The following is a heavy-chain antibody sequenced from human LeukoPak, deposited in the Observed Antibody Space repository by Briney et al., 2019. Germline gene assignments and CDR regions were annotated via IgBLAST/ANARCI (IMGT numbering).Heavy chain of an antibody. CDR2: INHSGST. CDR3: ASHIAARAYYFDY. V-gene: IGHV4-34*01. CDR1: GGSFSGYY. Sequence: TSETLSLTRAVYGGSFSGYYWSWIRHPPGKGLEWIGEINHSGSTSYNPSLKSRVTISVDTSKNQFSLKLSSVTAADTAVYYCASHIAARAYYFDYWGQGTLVTVPS. D-gene: IGHD6-6*01. J-gene: IGHJ4*02.